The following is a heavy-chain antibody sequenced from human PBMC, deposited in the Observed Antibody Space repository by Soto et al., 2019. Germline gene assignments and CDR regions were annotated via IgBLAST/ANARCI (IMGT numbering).Heavy chain of an antibody. CDR1: GFTFSSYS. D-gene: IGHD2-2*02. Sequence: GGSLRLSCAASGFTFSSYSMNWVRQAPGKGLEWVSSINSYSSYTYYADSVKGRFSISRDNPKNSLYLHMNSLRAEDTAVYYCARTKGEDIVVVPAAIYDCWGQGTLVTVSS. CDR3: ARTKGEDIVVVPAAIYDC. J-gene: IGHJ4*02. CDR2: INSYSSYT. V-gene: IGHV3-21*01.